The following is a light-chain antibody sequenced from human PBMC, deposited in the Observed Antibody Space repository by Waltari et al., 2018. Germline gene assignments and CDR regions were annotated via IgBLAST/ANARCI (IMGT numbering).Light chain of an antibody. V-gene: IGLV7-46*01. CDR2: DTS. Sequence: QAVVTQEPSLTVSPGGTVTLTCGSSTGAVTSGHYPYWFQQKPGQAPRTLIYDTSNKHSRPPARFSGSLLGGKAALTLSGAQPEDEAEYYCLLSYSGARPVVFGGGTKLTVL. CDR1: TGAVTSGHY. CDR3: LLSYSGARPVV. J-gene: IGLJ2*01.